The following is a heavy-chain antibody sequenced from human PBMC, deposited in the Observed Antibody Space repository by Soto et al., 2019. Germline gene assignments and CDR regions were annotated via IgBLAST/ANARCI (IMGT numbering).Heavy chain of an antibody. V-gene: IGHV4-59*01. CDR1: GGSISSYY. CDR3: ATRRSRYGHTTYSYYGMDV. CDR2: IYYSGST. J-gene: IGHJ6*02. Sequence: PSETLSLTCTVSGGSISSYYWSWIRQPPGKGLEWIGYIYYSGSTNYNPSLKSRVTISVDTSKNQFSLKLSSVTAADTAVYSCATRRSRYGHTTYSYYGMDVWGQGTTVTVSS. D-gene: IGHD5-18*01.